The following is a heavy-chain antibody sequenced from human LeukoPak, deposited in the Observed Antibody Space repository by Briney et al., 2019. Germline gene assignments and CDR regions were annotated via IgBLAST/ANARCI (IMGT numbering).Heavy chain of an antibody. CDR2: ISSSGGST. CDR3: AKTTQESALMFEGFDI. CDR1: GFTFSNFA. Sequence: PGGSLRHSCAASGFTFSNFAMSWVRQAPGKGLERVSAISSSGGSTYYADSVKGRFTISRDNTLYLQMNSLRVEDTGVYFCAKTTQESALMFEGFDIWGQGTVVAVSS. D-gene: IGHD3-10*02. V-gene: IGHV3-23*01. J-gene: IGHJ3*02.